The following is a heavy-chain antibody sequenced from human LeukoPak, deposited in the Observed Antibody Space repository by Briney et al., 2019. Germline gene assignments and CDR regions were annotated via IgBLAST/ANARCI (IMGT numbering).Heavy chain of an antibody. D-gene: IGHD2-2*01. Sequence: PSQTLSLTCTVSGGSISSGSYYWSWIRQPAGKGLEWIGRIYTSGSTNYYPSLKSRVTISVDKSKNQFSLKLSSVTAADTAVYYCARASSRYCSSTSCYDYYYYYYMDVWGKGTTVTVSS. CDR2: IYTSGST. V-gene: IGHV4-61*02. CDR3: ARASSRYCSSTSCYDYYYYYYMDV. CDR1: GGSISSGSYY. J-gene: IGHJ6*03.